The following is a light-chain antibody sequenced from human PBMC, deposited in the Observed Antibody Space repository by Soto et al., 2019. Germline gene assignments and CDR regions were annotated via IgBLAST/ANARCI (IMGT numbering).Light chain of an antibody. CDR1: QNIENH. Sequence: EIVMTQSPATLSVSPGEGATLSCRASQNIENHLAWYQQTPGQAPRLLTHGASTRATGIPTRFSGSGSGTEFTLTISSLQSEDFAVYYCQQYAYWWAFGQGTKVDIK. J-gene: IGKJ1*01. V-gene: IGKV3-15*01. CDR3: QQYAYWWA. CDR2: GAS.